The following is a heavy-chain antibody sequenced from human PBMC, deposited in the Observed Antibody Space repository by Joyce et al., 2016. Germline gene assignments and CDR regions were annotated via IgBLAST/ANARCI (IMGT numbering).Heavy chain of an antibody. CDR2: IYYRGST. CDR1: GGSISSSSYY. J-gene: IGHJ5*02. V-gene: IGHV4-39*07. D-gene: IGHD1-7*01. CDR3: AREGRGEGFNWNYVGLNWFDP. Sequence: QLQLQESGPGLVKPSETLSLTCTVSGGSISSSSYYWGWIRQPPGKGLEWSGSIYYRGSTYYNPSLKSRVTRSVDTSKNQFSLKLSSVTAAETAVYYCAREGRGEGFNWNYVGLNWFDPWGQGTLVTVSS.